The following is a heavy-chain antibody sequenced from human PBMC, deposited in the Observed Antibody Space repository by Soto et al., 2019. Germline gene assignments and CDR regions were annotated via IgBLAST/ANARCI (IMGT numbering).Heavy chain of an antibody. J-gene: IGHJ2*01. CDR2: IKDDGSEK. Sequence: EVQLVESGGGLVQPGGPLRLSCAASGFTFSSYWMNWVRQAPGKGLEWVANIKDDGSEKYYVDSVKGRFTISRDNARNSLYLQMNSLRAEDTAVYYCVGGLGWRFDLWGRGTLVTVSS. D-gene: IGHD3-10*01. V-gene: IGHV3-7*03. CDR1: GFTFSSYW. CDR3: VGGLGWRFDL.